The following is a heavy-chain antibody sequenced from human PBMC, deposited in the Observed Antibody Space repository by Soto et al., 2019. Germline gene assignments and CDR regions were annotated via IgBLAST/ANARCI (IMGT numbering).Heavy chain of an antibody. CDR2: IVPRFGSP. J-gene: IGHJ6*02. CDR3: ARDRIQLRLGKYSFNGMDV. Sequence: QVQLVQSGAEMRKPGSSLRVSCKASGGIFSDYAFSWVRQAPGQGLEWMGGIVPRFGSPNYAQKFGGRVTITADTSTSTVYMEMSSLRFDDTAVYFCARDRIQLRLGKYSFNGMDVWGQGTTITFAS. CDR1: GGIFSDYA. V-gene: IGHV1-69*06. D-gene: IGHD5-18*01.